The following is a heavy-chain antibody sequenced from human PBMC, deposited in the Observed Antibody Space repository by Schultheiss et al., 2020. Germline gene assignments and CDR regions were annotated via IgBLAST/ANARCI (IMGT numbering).Heavy chain of an antibody. CDR1: GFTFSDYY. J-gene: IGHJ4*02. CDR2: ISSSSTI. V-gene: IGHV3-69-1*01. CDR3: TKDSSGWRN. D-gene: IGHD6-19*01. Sequence: GGSLRLSCAASGFTFSDYYMNWVRQAPGKGLEWVSSISSSSTIYYADSVKGRFTISRDDSKNTLYLQMNSLKTEDTAVYYCTKDSSGWRNWGQGTLVTVSS.